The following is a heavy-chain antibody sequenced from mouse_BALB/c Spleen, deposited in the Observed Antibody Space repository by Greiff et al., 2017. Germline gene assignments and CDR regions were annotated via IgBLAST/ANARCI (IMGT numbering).Heavy chain of an antibody. CDR3: ARNYYDYDY. J-gene: IGHJ2*01. Sequence: VQLQQSGAELVRPGTSVKVSCKASGYAFTNYLIEWVKQRPGQGLEWIGVINPGSGGTNYNEKFKGKATLTAGKSSSTAYMQLSSLTSDDSAVYFCARNYYDYDYWGQGTTLTVSS. CDR1: GYAFTNYL. D-gene: IGHD2-4*01. V-gene: IGHV1-54*01. CDR2: INPGSGGT.